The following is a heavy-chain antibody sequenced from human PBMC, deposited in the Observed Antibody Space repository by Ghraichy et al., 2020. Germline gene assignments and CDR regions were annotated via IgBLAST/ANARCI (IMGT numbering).Heavy chain of an antibody. Sequence: GGSLRLSCAASGFTFSSYAMSWVRQAPGKGLEWVSAISGSGGCTYYADSVKGRFTISRDNSKNTLYLQMNSLRAEDTAVYYCAKGLIYCSSTSCYTYYYGVDVWHERTTVAVS. CDR2: ISGSGGCT. CDR3: AKGLIYCSSTSCYTYYYGVDV. D-gene: IGHD2-2*02. J-gene: IGHJ6*02. CDR1: GFTFSSYA. V-gene: IGHV3-23*01.